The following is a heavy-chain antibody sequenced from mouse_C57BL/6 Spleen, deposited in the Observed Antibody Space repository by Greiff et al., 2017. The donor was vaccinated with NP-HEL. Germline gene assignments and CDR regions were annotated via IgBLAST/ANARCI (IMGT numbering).Heavy chain of an antibody. CDR2: IWGDGST. CDR1: GFSLTSYG. D-gene: IGHD1-1*01. CDR3: AAHYYGSSYGYFDV. Sequence: VNVVESGPGLVAPSQSLSITCTVSGFSLTSYGVSWVRQPPGKGLEWLGVIWGDGSTNYHSALISRLSISKANSKSQVFLQLNSLQTDDTATYYCAAHYYGSSYGYFDVWGTGTTVTVSS. J-gene: IGHJ1*03. V-gene: IGHV2-3*01.